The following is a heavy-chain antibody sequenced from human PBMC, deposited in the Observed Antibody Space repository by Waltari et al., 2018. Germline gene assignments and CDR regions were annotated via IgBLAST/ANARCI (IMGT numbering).Heavy chain of an antibody. D-gene: IGHD3-3*01. CDR1: GYPFSAYD. V-gene: IGHV1-8*02. CDR2: INPKSGNT. CDR3: ARVHYDFWSGYYI. Sequence: QMQLVQSGAEVKKPGASVKVSCKASGYPFSAYDSNWVRQATGHGLEWMGWINPKSGNTVSAQNFQDRVTITRDPSTSTVYMELSSLRSDDAAVYYCARVHYDFWSGYYIWGQGTLVTVPS. J-gene: IGHJ4*02.